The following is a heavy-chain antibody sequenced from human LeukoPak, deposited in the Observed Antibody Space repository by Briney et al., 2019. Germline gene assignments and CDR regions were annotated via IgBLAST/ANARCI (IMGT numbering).Heavy chain of an antibody. V-gene: IGHV3-33*01. J-gene: IGHJ4*02. CDR2: IWYDGSNK. Sequence: GRSLRLSCAASGFTFSSYGMHWVRQAPGKGLEWVAVIWYDGSNKYYADSVKGRFTISRDNSKNTLHLQMNSLRAEDTAVYYCARDPRIEWELYFDYWGQGTLVTVSS. D-gene: IGHD1-26*01. CDR3: ARDPRIEWELYFDY. CDR1: GFTFSSYG.